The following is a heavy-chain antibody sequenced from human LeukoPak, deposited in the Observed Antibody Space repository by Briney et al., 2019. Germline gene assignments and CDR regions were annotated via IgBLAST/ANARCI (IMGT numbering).Heavy chain of an antibody. CDR3: ARAYGSGSYCDY. CDR1: GFTFDDYG. CDR2: INWNGGST. Sequence: PGGSLRLSCAASGFTFDDYGMSWVRQAPGKGLEWVSGINWNGGSTGYADSVKGRFTISRDNAKNSLYLQMNSLRAEDTAVYYCARAYGSGSYCDYWGQGTLVTVSS. V-gene: IGHV3-20*04. D-gene: IGHD3-10*01. J-gene: IGHJ4*02.